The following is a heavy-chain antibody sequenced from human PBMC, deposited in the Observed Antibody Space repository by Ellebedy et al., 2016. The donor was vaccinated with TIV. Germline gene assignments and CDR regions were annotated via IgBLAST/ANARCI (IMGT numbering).Heavy chain of an antibody. CDR3: ARASMGLDY. Sequence: PGGSLRLSCAASGFTFSDYWMSWVRQAPGKGLEWVANIKQDGSEKWYVDSVKGRFTISRDNAKNSLYLQMSSLRAEDTAVYYCARASMGLDYWGQGALVTVSS. CDR2: IKQDGSEK. J-gene: IGHJ4*02. V-gene: IGHV3-7*04. D-gene: IGHD2/OR15-2a*01. CDR1: GFTFSDYW.